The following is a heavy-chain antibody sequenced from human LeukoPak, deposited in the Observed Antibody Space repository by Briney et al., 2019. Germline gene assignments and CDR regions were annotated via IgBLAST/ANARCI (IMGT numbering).Heavy chain of an antibody. Sequence: SETQSLTCAVYGGSFSGYYWSWIRQPPGKGLEWIGEINHSGSTNYNPSLKSRVTISVDTSKNQFSLKLSSVTAADTAVYYCARTQWLLHSSDPWGQGTLVTVSS. V-gene: IGHV4-34*01. CDR2: INHSGST. CDR3: ARTQWLLHSSDP. J-gene: IGHJ5*02. CDR1: GGSFSGYY. D-gene: IGHD3-22*01.